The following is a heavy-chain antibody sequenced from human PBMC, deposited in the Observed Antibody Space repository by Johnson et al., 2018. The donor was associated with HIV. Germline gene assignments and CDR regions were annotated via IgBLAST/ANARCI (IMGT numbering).Heavy chain of an antibody. Sequence: LLVESGGGLVQPGRSLRLSCAASGFTFDDYAMHWVRQAPGKGLEWVSGISWNSGSIGYADSVKGRFTISRDNAKNSLYLQMNSLRAEDTAVYYCARGIVGAEEGAFDIWGQGTLVTVSS. CDR3: ARGIVGAEEGAFDI. CDR1: GFTFDDYA. D-gene: IGHD1-26*01. J-gene: IGHJ3*02. V-gene: IGHV3-9*01. CDR2: ISWNSGSI.